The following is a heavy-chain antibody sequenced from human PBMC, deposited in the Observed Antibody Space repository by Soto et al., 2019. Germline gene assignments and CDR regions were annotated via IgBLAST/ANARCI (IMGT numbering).Heavy chain of an antibody. D-gene: IGHD4-17*01. CDR3: AREGVTTVPDDAFDI. CDR2: ISYDGSNK. V-gene: IGHV3-30-3*01. CDR1: RFTFSSYA. J-gene: IGHJ3*02. Sequence: PGGSLRLSCAASRFTFSSYAMHWVRQAPGKGLEWVAVISYDGSNKYYADSVKGRFTISRDNSKNTLYLQMNSLRAEDTAVYYCAREGVTTVPDDAFDIWGQGTMVTVSS.